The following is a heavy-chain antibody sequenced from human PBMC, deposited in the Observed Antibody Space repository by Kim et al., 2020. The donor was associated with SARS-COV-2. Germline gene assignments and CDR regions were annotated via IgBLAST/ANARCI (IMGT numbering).Heavy chain of an antibody. Sequence: GGSLRLSCAASGFTFDKYWMHWVRQVPGKGLVWVARINGDGTRTTYADSVKGRFTISRDNANNTLYLQMNGLRVDDTAIYYCTRMYSASWYSPSYWGQG. J-gene: IGHJ4*01. D-gene: IGHD1-26*01. V-gene: IGHV3-74*03. CDR3: TRMYSASWYSPSY. CDR2: INGDGTRT. CDR1: GFTFDKYW.